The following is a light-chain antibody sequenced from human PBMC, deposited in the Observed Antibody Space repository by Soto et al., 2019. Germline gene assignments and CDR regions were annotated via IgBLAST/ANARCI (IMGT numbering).Light chain of an antibody. CDR1: QSISSY. Sequence: DIQMTQSPSSLSASVGDRVTITCRASQSISSYLNWYQQKPGKAPKLLIYAASSLQSGVPSRFSGSGSGTDFTLTISSLQPEDVATYYCQKSYSTHWTFGQGTKVEIK. V-gene: IGKV1-39*01. CDR2: AAS. CDR3: QKSYSTHWT. J-gene: IGKJ1*01.